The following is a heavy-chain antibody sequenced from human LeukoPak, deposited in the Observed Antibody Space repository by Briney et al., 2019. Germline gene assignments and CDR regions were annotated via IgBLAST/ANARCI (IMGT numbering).Heavy chain of an antibody. J-gene: IGHJ6*02. CDR1: GFTFSSYA. CDR3: AKGSGSYPGSGYGVDV. CDR2: ISGSGGST. Sequence: GGSLRLSCAASGFTFSSYAMSWVRQAPGKGLEWVSAISGSGGSTYYADSEKGRFTISRDNSKNTLYLQMNSLRAEDTAVYYCAKGSGSYPGSGYGVDVWGQGTTVTVSS. V-gene: IGHV3-23*01. D-gene: IGHD1-26*01.